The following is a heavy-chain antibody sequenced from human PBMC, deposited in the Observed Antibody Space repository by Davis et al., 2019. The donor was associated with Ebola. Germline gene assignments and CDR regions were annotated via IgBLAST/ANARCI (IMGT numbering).Heavy chain of an antibody. Sequence: PGGSLRLSCPASPFSFSNYDMSWVRQVPGKGLEWVSTISATEAHTHYSDSVKGRFTISRDNSKDTLYLQMNSLRAEDTATYYCARFCHYTDCSYFDYWGQGTMVAVSS. CDR2: ISATEAHT. CDR3: ARFCHYTDCSYFDY. D-gene: IGHD3-3*01. V-gene: IGHV3-23*01. CDR1: PFSFSNYD. J-gene: IGHJ4*02.